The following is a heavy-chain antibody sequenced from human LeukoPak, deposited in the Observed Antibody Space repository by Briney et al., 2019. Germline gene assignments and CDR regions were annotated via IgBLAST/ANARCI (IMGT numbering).Heavy chain of an antibody. J-gene: IGHJ5*02. V-gene: IGHV1-69*01. CDR2: IIPIFGTA. Sequence: GSSVKVSCKASGGTFSSYAISWVRQAPGQGLEWMGGIIPIFGTANYAQKFQGRVTITADESTSTAYMELSSLRSEDTAVYYCARNSTRLDSGDNWFDPWGQGTLVTVSS. CDR3: ARNSTRLDSGDNWFDP. CDR1: GGTFSSYA. D-gene: IGHD3-22*01.